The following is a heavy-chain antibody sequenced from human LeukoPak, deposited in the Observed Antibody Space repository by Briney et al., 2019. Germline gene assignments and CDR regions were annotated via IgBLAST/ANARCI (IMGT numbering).Heavy chain of an antibody. V-gene: IGHV3-11*01. CDR1: GFTFSDYY. J-gene: IGHJ6*02. Sequence: GGSLRLSCAASGFTFSDYYMSWIRQAPGKGLEWVSHISDSGRTIYYADSVKGRFTISRDNAKNSPYLQMNSLRAEDTAVYYRTSQYYYAMDVWGQGTTVTVSS. CDR2: ISDSGRTI. CDR3: TSQYYYAMDV.